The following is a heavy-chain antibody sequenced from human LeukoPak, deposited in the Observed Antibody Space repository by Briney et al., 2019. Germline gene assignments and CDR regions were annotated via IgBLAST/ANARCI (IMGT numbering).Heavy chain of an antibody. V-gene: IGHV1-18*01. CDR3: AREGASSSWSAFDI. J-gene: IGHJ3*02. Sequence: ASVKVSCKASGYTFNSYGISWVRQAPGQGLEWMGWISAYNGNTNYAQKLQGRVTMTTDTSTSTAYMELRSLRSDDTAVYYCAREGASSSWSAFDIWGQGTMVTVSS. D-gene: IGHD6-13*01. CDR2: ISAYNGNT. CDR1: GYTFNSYG.